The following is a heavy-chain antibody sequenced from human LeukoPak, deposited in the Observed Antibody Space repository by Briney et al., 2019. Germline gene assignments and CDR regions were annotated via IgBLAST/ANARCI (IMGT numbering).Heavy chain of an antibody. CDR3: TRDRGGSYRFDY. J-gene: IGHJ4*02. CDR2: IRSKAYGGTT. CDR1: GFTFGDYA. V-gene: IGHV3-49*03. Sequence: GGSLRLSXTVSGFTFGDYAMSWFRQAPGKGLEWVGFIRSKAYGGTTEYAASVKGRFTISRDDSRGIAYLQMSSLKTEDTAMYYCTRDRGGSYRFDYWGQGTLVTVSS. D-gene: IGHD1-26*01.